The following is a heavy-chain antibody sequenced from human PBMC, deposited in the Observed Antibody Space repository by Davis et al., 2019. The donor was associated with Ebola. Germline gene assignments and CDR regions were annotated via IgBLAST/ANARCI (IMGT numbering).Heavy chain of an antibody. Sequence: MPSETLSLTCTVSGGSITSNYWNWIRQPPGKGLEWIGYIHYSGSTNYNPSLKSRVTISVDTSKNQFSLKLSSVTAADTAVYYCARRQYYYDSSGYHIGAFDIWGQGTMVTVSS. D-gene: IGHD3-22*01. CDR1: GGSITSNY. J-gene: IGHJ3*02. V-gene: IGHV4-59*08. CDR3: ARRQYYYDSSGYHIGAFDI. CDR2: IHYSGST.